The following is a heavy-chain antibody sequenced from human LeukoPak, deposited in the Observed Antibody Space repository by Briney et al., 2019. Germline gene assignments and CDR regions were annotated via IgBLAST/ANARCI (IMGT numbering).Heavy chain of an antibody. CDR3: AKSLPWGGGDYVPFDY. J-gene: IGHJ4*02. Sequence: GGSLRLSCAASGFIFSSSAMSWVRQAPGKGLEWVSAISGSGGSTYYADSVKGRFTISRDNSKNTLYLQMNSLRAEDTAVYYCAKSLPWGGGDYVPFDYWGQGTLVTVSS. D-gene: IGHD4-17*01. V-gene: IGHV3-23*01. CDR2: ISGSGGST. CDR1: GFIFSSSA.